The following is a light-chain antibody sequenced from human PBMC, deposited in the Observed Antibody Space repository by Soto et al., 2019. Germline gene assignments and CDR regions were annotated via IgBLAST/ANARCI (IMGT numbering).Light chain of an antibody. CDR2: DAS. Sequence: DIQMTQSPSTLAASVGDRVTITCRASQSISSSLAWYQQRPGKAPKLLIYDASALPRGVPSRFSGSGSGTKFTLTIASLPPDDFATYYCQQYETFSGTFGPGTKVDIK. V-gene: IGKV1-5*01. CDR3: QQYETFSGT. J-gene: IGKJ1*01. CDR1: QSISSS.